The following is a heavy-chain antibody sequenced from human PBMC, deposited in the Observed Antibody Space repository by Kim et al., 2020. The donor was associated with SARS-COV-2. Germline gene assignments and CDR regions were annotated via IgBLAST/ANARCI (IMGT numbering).Heavy chain of an antibody. Sequence: GGSLRLSCAASGFTFSSYWMSWVRQAPGKGLEWVANIKQDGSEKYYVDSVKGRFTISRDNAKNSLYLQMNSLRAEDTAVYYCARDLRITMVRGVISNFDYWGQGTLVTVSS. J-gene: IGHJ4*02. CDR2: IKQDGSEK. V-gene: IGHV3-7*01. CDR1: GFTFSSYW. CDR3: ARDLRITMVRGVISNFDY. D-gene: IGHD3-10*01.